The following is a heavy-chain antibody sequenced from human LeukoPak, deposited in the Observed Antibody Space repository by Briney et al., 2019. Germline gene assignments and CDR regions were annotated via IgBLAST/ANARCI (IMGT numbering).Heavy chain of an antibody. J-gene: IGHJ5*02. V-gene: IGHV4-39*07. CDR1: GDSISSSSYY. D-gene: IGHD3-22*01. Sequence: KPSETLSITCTVSGDSISSSSYYWGWIRQPPGKGLEWIGSIYYSGSTYYNPSLKSRVTISVDTSKNQFSLKLSSVTAADTAVYYCARYTGWYYYDSSGYHGAWFDPWGQGTLVTVSS. CDR2: IYYSGST. CDR3: ARYTGWYYYDSSGYHGAWFDP.